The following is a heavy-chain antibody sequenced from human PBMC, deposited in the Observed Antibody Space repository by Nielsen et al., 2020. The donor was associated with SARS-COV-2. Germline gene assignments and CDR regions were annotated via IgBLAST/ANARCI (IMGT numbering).Heavy chain of an antibody. V-gene: IGHV3-30*19. J-gene: IGHJ1*01. CDR2: ISYDGSNK. CDR3: ARDESLVGATIQH. D-gene: IGHD1-26*01. CDR1: GFTFSSYG. Sequence: GESLKISCAASGFTFSSYGMHWVRQAPGKGLEWVAVISYDGSNKYYADSVKGRFTISRDNSKNTLYLQMNSLRAEDTAVYYCARDESLVGATIQHWGQGTLVTVSS.